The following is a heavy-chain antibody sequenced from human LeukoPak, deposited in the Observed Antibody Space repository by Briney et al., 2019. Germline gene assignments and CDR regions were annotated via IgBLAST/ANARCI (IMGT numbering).Heavy chain of an antibody. V-gene: IGHV4-34*01. Sequence: SETLSLTCAVYGGSFSGYYWGWIRQPPGKGLEWIGEINHSGSTNYNPSLKSRVTISVDTSKNQFSLKLSSVTAADTAVYYCAGYDFWSGGVYYFDYWGQGTLVTVSS. CDR2: INHSGST. J-gene: IGHJ4*02. CDR1: GGSFSGYY. D-gene: IGHD3-3*01. CDR3: AGYDFWSGGVYYFDY.